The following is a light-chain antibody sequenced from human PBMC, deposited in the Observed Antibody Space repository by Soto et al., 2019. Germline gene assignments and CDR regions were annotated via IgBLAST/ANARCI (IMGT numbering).Light chain of an antibody. CDR2: GAS. J-gene: IGKJ4*01. CDR1: QSVITNS. CDR3: QQYGSSVLT. Sequence: EIVLTQSPDTLSLSPGGRASLSGSASQSVITNSLAWYQQRPGQAPRPLIYGASSRATGTPDRFSGSGSGTDFTLIISRLEPEDFAVYYCQQYGSSVLTFGGGTKVDNK. V-gene: IGKV3-20*01.